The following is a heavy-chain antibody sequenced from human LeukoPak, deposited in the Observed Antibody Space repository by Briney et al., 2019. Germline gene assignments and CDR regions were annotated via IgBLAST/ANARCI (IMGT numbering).Heavy chain of an antibody. Sequence: ASVKVSCKASGYGFTGYYMHWVRQAPGQGLEWMGIINPSGGSTSYAQKFQGRVTMTRATSTSTVYMELSSLRSEDTAVYYCARVELNYGMDVWGQGTTVTVSS. CDR2: INPSGGST. J-gene: IGHJ6*02. D-gene: IGHD1-7*01. CDR3: ARVELNYGMDV. CDR1: GYGFTGYY. V-gene: IGHV1-46*01.